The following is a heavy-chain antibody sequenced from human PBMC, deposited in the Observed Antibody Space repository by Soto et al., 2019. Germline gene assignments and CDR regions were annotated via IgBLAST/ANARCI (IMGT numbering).Heavy chain of an antibody. D-gene: IGHD5-12*01. V-gene: IGHV4-30-4*01. CDR3: ARDRRVGMATINYYYYYGMDV. Sequence: SETLSLTCTVSGGSISSGDYYWSWIRQPPGKGLEWIGYIYYSGSTYYNPSLKSRVTISVDTSKNQFSLKLSSVTAADTAVYYCARDRRVGMATINYYYYYGMDVWGQGTTVTVSS. CDR1: GGSISSGDYY. CDR2: IYYSGST. J-gene: IGHJ6*02.